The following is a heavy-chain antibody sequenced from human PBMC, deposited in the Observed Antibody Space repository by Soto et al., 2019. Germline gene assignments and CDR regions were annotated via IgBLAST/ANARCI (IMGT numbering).Heavy chain of an antibody. CDR2: ISYDGSNK. V-gene: IGHV3-30*18. Sequence: VVSRRISCAASGFTFGSYGRHWVRQAPGKGLEWVAVISYDGSNKYYADSVKGRFTISRDNSKNTLYLQMNSLRAEDTAVYYCAKDQELGLWGQGTLVTLSS. CDR3: AKDQELGL. D-gene: IGHD7-27*01. J-gene: IGHJ4*02. CDR1: GFTFGSYG.